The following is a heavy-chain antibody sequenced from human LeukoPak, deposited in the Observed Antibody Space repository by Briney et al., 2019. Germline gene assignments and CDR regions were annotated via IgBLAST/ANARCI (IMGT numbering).Heavy chain of an antibody. Sequence: RAGGSLRLSCAASGFTFDDYGMSWVRQAPGKGLEWVSGINWNGGSTGYADSVKGRFTISRDNAKNSLYLQMNSLRAEDTAVYYCARGVFYYDSSGYPKIFDYWGQGTLVTVSS. CDR1: GFTFDDYG. J-gene: IGHJ4*02. D-gene: IGHD3-22*01. CDR2: INWNGGST. V-gene: IGHV3-20*04. CDR3: ARGVFYYDSSGYPKIFDY.